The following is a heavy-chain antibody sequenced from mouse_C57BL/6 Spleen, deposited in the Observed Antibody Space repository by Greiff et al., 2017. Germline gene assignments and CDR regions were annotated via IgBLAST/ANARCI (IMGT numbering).Heavy chain of an antibody. V-gene: IGHV2-6-1*01. J-gene: IGHJ4*01. CDR2: IWSDGST. CDR3: ARQDGNYVGAMDY. CDR1: GFSLTSYG. D-gene: IGHD2-1*01. Sequence: VKLKESGPGLVAPSQSLSITCTVSGFSLTSYGVHWVRQPPGKGLEWLVVIWSDGSTTYNSALKSRLSISKDNSKSQVFLKMNSLQTDDTAMYYCARQDGNYVGAMDYWGQGTSVTVSS.